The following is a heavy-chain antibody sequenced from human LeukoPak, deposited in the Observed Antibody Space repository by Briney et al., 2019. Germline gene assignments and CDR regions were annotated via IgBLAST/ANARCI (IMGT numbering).Heavy chain of an antibody. CDR1: GGSFSGYY. CDR2: INHSGST. J-gene: IGHJ3*02. Sequence: SETLSLTYAVYGGSFSGYYWSWIRQPPGKGLEWIGEINHSGSTNYNPSLKSRVTISVDTSKNQFSLKLSSVTAADTAVYYCARHKYSSGWPPEGAFDIWGQGTMVTVSS. D-gene: IGHD6-19*01. V-gene: IGHV4-34*01. CDR3: ARHKYSSGWPPEGAFDI.